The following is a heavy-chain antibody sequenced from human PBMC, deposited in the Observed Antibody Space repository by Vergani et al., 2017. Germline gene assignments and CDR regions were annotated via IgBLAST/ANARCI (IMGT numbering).Heavy chain of an antibody. Sequence: EVQLLESGGGLVQPGGSLRLSCAASGFTFSSYAMSWVRQAPGKGLEWVSDISGSGGSTYYAESVKGRFTISRDNSKNRLYLQRNSLRAEDTAVYYCAKDGTYSYGHHLRVIFSQFDYWGQGTLVTVSS. D-gene: IGHD5-18*01. CDR1: GFTFSSYA. CDR2: ISGSGGST. V-gene: IGHV3-23*01. J-gene: IGHJ4*02. CDR3: AKDGTYSYGHHLRVIFSQFDY.